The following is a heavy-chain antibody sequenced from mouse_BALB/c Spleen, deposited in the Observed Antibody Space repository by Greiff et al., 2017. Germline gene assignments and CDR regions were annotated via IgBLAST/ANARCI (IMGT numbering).Heavy chain of an antibody. D-gene: IGHD2-1*01. J-gene: IGHJ3*01. CDR1: GYTFTSYW. V-gene: IGHV1-7*01. CDR2: INPSTGYT. Sequence: QVQLQQPGAELVKPGASVKLSCKASGYTFTSYWMHWVKQRPGQGLEWIGYINPSTGYTEYNQKFKDKATLTADKSSSTAYMQLSSLTSEDSAVYYCAGGNYAWFAYWGQGTLVTVSA. CDR3: AGGNYAWFAY.